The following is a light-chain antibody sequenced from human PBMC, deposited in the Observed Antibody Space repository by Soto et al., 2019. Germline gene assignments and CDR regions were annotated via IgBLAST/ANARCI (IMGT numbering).Light chain of an antibody. V-gene: IGLV4-60*02. CDR1: SGHSSYI. J-gene: IGLJ3*02. CDR2: LEGSGSY. CDR3: ETWDSNSHTV. Sequence: QSVLTQSSSASASLGSSVKLTCTLSSGHSSYIIAWHQQQPGKAPRYLIKLEGSGSYNTGRGVPARFSGSSSGADRSLTISNLQFEDEADYYCETWDSNSHTVFGGGTKLTVL.